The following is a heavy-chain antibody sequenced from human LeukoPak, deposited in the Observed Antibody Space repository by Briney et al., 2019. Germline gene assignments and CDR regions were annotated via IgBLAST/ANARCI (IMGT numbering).Heavy chain of an antibody. CDR1: GGSISGYY. J-gene: IGHJ4*02. D-gene: IGHD1-26*01. V-gene: IGHV4-59*01. Sequence: SETLSLTCTVSGGSISGYYWSWIRQPPGKGLEWIGYMYYTGSTNYNPSLKSRVAISVDTSESQFSLNLASVTSADTAVYYCARARVGTTTIFDYWGQGILVTVSS. CDR3: ARARVGTTTIFDY. CDR2: MYYTGST.